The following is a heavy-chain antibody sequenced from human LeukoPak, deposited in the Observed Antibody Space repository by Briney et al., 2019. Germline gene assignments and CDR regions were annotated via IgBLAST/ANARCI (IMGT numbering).Heavy chain of an antibody. D-gene: IGHD6-19*01. CDR2: ISNDGNTK. Sequence: PGGSLRLSCAASGVPFNNYAIHWVRQAPGKGLEGVAVISNDGNTKHYADSVKGRFTVSRDNSKNTLYLQFNGLRPDDTALYFCARESALHGWTSAHFDYWGQGTLVTVSS. V-gene: IGHV3-30-3*01. CDR3: ARESALHGWTSAHFDY. J-gene: IGHJ4*02. CDR1: GVPFNNYA.